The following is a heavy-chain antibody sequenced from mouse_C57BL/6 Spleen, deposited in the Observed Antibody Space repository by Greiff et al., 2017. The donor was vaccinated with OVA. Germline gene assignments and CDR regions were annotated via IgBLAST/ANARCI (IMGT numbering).Heavy chain of an antibody. CDR3: ARDRRIYDGYYEYFDV. J-gene: IGHJ1*03. CDR2: INYDGSST. CDR1: GFTFSDYY. D-gene: IGHD2-3*01. V-gene: IGHV5-16*01. Sequence: EVKLVESEGGLVQPGSSMKLSCTASGFTFSDYYMAWVRQVPEKGLEWVANINYDGSSTYYLDSLKSRFIISRDNAKNILYLQMSSLKSEDTATYYCARDRRIYDGYYEYFDVWGTGTTVTVSS.